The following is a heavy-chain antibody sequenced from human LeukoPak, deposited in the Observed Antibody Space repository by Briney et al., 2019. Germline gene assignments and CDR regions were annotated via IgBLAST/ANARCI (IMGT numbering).Heavy chain of an antibody. J-gene: IGHJ5*02. CDR2: ISYDGSNK. CDR1: GFTFSSYA. CDR3: ARGLAAAAVDP. D-gene: IGHD6-13*01. Sequence: PGGSLRLSCAASGFTFSSYAMHWVRQAPGKGLEWVAVISYDGSNKYYADSVKGRFTISRDNSKNTLYLQMNSLRAEDTAVYYCARGLAAAAVDPWGQGTLVTVSS. V-gene: IGHV3-30*04.